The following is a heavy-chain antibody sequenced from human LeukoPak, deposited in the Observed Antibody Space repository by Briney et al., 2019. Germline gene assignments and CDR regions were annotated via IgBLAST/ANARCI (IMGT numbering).Heavy chain of an antibody. D-gene: IGHD3-22*01. V-gene: IGHV3-23*01. CDR2: ISGSGGST. CDR3: ARSTMIVGNDAFDI. CDR1: GFTFSSYA. Sequence: GALRLSCAASGFTFSSYAMSWVRQAPGKGLEWVSTISGSGGSTYYADSVKGRFTISRDNSKNTLYLQMNSLSAEDTAVYYCARSTMIVGNDAFDIWGQGTMVTVSS. J-gene: IGHJ3*02.